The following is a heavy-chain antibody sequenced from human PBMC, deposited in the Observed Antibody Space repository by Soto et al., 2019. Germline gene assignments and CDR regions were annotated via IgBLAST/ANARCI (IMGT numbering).Heavy chain of an antibody. CDR2: INYAGTT. J-gene: IGHJ4*02. D-gene: IGHD2-15*01. CDR1: GGSFSGYY. Sequence: PSETLSLTCAVYGGSFSGYYWSWIRQPPGKGLEWIGEINYAGTTTYNPSLKSRVSISIDTSKSEVSLKLTSVTAADTAVYYCARAQRGYCSGGSCLSPDYWGQRTLVTVSS. CDR3: ARAQRGYCSGGSCLSPDY. V-gene: IGHV4-34*01.